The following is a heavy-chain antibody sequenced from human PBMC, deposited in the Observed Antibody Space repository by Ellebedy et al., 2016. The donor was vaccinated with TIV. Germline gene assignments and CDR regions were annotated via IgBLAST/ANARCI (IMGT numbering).Heavy chain of an antibody. CDR2: IFYSGST. CDR1: GYSISSSNW. CDR3: VLSSGGEAFDI. V-gene: IGHV4-28*01. D-gene: IGHD3-22*01. Sequence: MPSETLSLTCAVSGYSISSSNWWGWIRQPPGKGLERIGYIFYSGSTYYNPSLKSRVTMSVDTSKNQFSLKLSSVTAVDTAVYYCVLSSGGEAFDIWGQGTMVTVSS. J-gene: IGHJ3*02.